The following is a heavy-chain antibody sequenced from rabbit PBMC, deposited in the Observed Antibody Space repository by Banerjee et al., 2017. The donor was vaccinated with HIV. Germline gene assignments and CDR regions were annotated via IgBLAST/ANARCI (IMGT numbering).Heavy chain of an antibody. CDR3: ARDLTDVIGWNFGW. CDR2: IDTGSRDFT. V-gene: IGHV1S45*01. J-gene: IGHJ6*01. CDR1: GIDFSNYNF. D-gene: IGHD4-1*01. Sequence: QEQLEESGGGLVQPGASLTLTCKASGIDFSNYNFMCWVRQAPGKGLEWIACIDTGSRDFTYYASWAKGRFTISKTSSTTVTLQMTSLTVADTATYFCARDLTDVIGWNFGWWGPGTLVTVS.